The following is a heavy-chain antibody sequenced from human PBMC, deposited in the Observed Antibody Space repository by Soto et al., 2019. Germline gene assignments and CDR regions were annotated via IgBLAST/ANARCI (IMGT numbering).Heavy chain of an antibody. Sequence: PGGSLRLSCAASGFTFSSYAMIWVRQATGKGLEWVSAISGSGGSTYYADSVKGRFTISRDNSKNTLYLQMNSLRAEDTAVYYCAKDLSVAAAPDAFDIWGQGTMVTVSS. CDR2: ISGSGGST. CDR3: AKDLSVAAAPDAFDI. J-gene: IGHJ3*02. CDR1: GFTFSSYA. D-gene: IGHD6-13*01. V-gene: IGHV3-23*01.